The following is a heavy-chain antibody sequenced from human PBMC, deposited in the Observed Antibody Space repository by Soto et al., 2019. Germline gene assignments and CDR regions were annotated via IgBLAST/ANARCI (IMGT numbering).Heavy chain of an antibody. Sequence: EVQLLESGGGLVQPGGSLRLSCTVSGVTFSNYAMNWVRQAPGKGLEWVSSLSGSGGTTYYADSVKGRFIISRDNSKDTVFLQMNTLRVEDTAVYYCAKTRLYDNNDYHRDGFDVWGPGTVVTVS. CDR3: AKTRLYDNNDYHRDGFDV. D-gene: IGHD3-22*01. CDR2: LSGSGGTT. V-gene: IGHV3-23*01. CDR1: GVTFSNYA. J-gene: IGHJ3*01.